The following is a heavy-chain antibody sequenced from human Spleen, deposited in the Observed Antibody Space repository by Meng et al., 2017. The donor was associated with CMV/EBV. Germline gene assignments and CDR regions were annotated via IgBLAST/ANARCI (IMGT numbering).Heavy chain of an antibody. CDR2: IYYSGST. Sequence: GSLRLSCTVSGGSSSSSSYYWGWIRQPPGKGLEWIGSIYYSGSTYYNPSLKSRVTISVDTSKNQFSLKLSSVTAADTAVYYCARVPTHDFWSGYTYYYYGMDVWGQGTTVTVSS. CDR3: ARVPTHDFWSGYTYYYYGMDV. CDR1: GGSSSSSSYY. D-gene: IGHD3-3*01. J-gene: IGHJ6*02. V-gene: IGHV4-39*07.